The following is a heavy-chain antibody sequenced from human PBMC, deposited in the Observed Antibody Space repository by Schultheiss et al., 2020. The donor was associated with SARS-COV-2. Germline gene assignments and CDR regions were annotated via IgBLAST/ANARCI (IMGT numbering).Heavy chain of an antibody. CDR1: GGSVSSGSYY. CDR3: ARMEGAWIPTGRFDP. V-gene: IGHV4-39*07. Sequence: SETLSLTCTVSGGSVSSGSYYWGWIRQPPGKGLEWIGSIYHSGSTYYNPSLKSRVTISVDTSKNQFSLKLSSVTAADTAVYYCARMEGAWIPTGRFDPWGQGTLVTVSS. D-gene: IGHD1-26*01. CDR2: IYHSGST. J-gene: IGHJ5*02.